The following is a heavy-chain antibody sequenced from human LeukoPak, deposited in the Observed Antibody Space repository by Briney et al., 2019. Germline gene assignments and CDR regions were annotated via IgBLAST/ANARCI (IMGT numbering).Heavy chain of an antibody. Sequence: GASVKVSCKASGGTFSSYAISWVRQAPGQGLEWMGRIIPIFGTANYAQKFQGRVTITTDESTSTAYMELSSLRSEDTAVYYCASIAAAGPNWFDPWGQGTLVTVSS. J-gene: IGHJ5*02. V-gene: IGHV1-69*05. CDR2: IIPIFGTA. CDR1: GGTFSSYA. D-gene: IGHD6-13*01. CDR3: ASIAAAGPNWFDP.